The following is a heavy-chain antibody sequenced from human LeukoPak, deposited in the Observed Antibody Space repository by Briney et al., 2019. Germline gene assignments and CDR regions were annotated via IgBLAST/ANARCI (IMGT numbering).Heavy chain of an antibody. D-gene: IGHD3-22*01. V-gene: IGHV4-59*01. Sequence: SETLSLTCTVSGGSISGYYWHWIRQPPGMGLEWIGYINYSGSTDYNPSLKSRVTVSVDTSKNQFSLNLRSVTAADTAVYYCAREYSSFEYWGQGILVTVSS. CDR1: GGSISGYY. CDR2: INYSGST. J-gene: IGHJ4*02. CDR3: AREYSSFEY.